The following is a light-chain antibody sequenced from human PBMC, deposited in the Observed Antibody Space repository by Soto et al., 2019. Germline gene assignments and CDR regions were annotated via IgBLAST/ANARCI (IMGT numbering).Light chain of an antibody. V-gene: IGLV1-40*01. Sequence: QSVLTQPPSMSGAPGQRVTISCTGSSSNIGAGYDVHWYQQLPGTAPKLLIYGNSNRPSGVPDRFSGSKSGASASLAITGLQAEDEADYYCQSYDSSLSASVFGTGTKLTVL. CDR2: GNS. J-gene: IGLJ1*01. CDR1: SSNIGAGYD. CDR3: QSYDSSLSASV.